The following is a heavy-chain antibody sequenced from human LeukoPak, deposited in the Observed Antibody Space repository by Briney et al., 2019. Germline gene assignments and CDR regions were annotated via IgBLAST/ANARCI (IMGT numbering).Heavy chain of an antibody. D-gene: IGHD3-22*01. CDR3: ATDALVVVSQFDY. Sequence: EASVKVSCKVSGYTLTELSMHWVRQAPGKGLEWMGGFDPEDGETIYAQKFQGGVTMTEDTSTDAAYMELSSLRSEDTAVYYCATDALVVVSQFDYWGQGTLVTVSS. CDR2: FDPEDGET. J-gene: IGHJ4*02. CDR1: GYTLTELS. V-gene: IGHV1-24*01.